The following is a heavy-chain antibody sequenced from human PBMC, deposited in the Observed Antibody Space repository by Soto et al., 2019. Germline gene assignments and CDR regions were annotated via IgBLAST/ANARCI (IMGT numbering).Heavy chain of an antibody. CDR2: IYYSGST. CDR1: GISVSTSDYY. J-gene: IGHJ4*02. D-gene: IGHD2-2*01. V-gene: IGHV4-39*01. CDR3: AGLGVPASRNSDFEY. Sequence: PSETLSLTCTVSGISVSTSDYYWGWVRQPPGQGLDWIGNIYYSGSTFYNPSLRSRVTLSVDTPKNQFSLRLNSVTSADTAVYFCAGLGVPASRNSDFEYWGQGTLVTVSS.